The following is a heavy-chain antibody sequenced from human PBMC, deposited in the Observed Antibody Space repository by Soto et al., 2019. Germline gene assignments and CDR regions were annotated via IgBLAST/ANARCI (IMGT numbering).Heavy chain of an antibody. CDR3: ARVYDFWSGYSNPFXY. J-gene: IGHJ4*02. CDR2: ISVYNGNT. Sequence: ASVKVSCKASGYTFTSYGISWVRQAPGQGLEWMGWISVYNGNTNYAQKLQGRVTMTTDTSTSTAYMELRSLRSDDTAVYYCARVYDFWSGYSNPFXYWGQGTPVXVSS. CDR1: GYTFTSYG. V-gene: IGHV1-18*01. D-gene: IGHD3-3*01.